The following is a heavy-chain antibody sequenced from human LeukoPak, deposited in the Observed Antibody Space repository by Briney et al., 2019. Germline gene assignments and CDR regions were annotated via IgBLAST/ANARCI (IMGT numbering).Heavy chain of an antibody. CDR1: GYTFTGYY. V-gene: IGHV1-2*02. J-gene: IGHJ5*02. CDR2: INPNSDGT. CDR3: ARALVWYYYDSSGSKGVDWFDP. D-gene: IGHD3-22*01. Sequence: ASVKVSCKASGYTFTGYYMHWVRQAPGQGLEWMGWINPNSDGTNYAQKFQGRVTMTRDTSISTAYMELSRLRSDDTAVYYCARALVWYYYDSSGSKGVDWFDPWGQGTLVTVSS.